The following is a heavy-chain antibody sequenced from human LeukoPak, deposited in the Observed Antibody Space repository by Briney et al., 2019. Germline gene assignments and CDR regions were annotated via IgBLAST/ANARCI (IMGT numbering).Heavy chain of an antibody. J-gene: IGHJ4*02. Sequence: GGSLRLSCAASGFTFSSYAMNWVRQAPGKGLEWVSYISSSGSTIYYADSVKGRFTISRDNAKNSLYLQMNSLRAEDTAVYYCARGRKYYYGSGSYYYFDYWGQGTLVTVSS. CDR2: ISSSGSTI. CDR1: GFTFSSYA. CDR3: ARGRKYYYGSGSYYYFDY. V-gene: IGHV3-48*03. D-gene: IGHD3-10*01.